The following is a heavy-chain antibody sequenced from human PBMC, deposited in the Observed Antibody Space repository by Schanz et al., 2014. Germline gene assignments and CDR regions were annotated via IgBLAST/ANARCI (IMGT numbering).Heavy chain of an antibody. J-gene: IGHJ4*02. CDR1: GFTFTNYA. CDR2: LTGSGGGT. Sequence: EVQLLESGGGLVQPGGSLRLSCAASGFTFTNYAMTWVRQAPGKGLEWVSSLTGSGGGTYYADSVRGRFAISRDNSKNTLYLEMNSLRAEDTAVYYCVRDTDYHFDYWGQGSLVTVSA. D-gene: IGHD4-17*01. V-gene: IGHV3-23*01. CDR3: VRDTDYHFDY.